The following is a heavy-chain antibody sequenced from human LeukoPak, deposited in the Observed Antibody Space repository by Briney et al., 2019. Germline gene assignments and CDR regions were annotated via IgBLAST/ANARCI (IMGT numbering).Heavy chain of an antibody. CDR1: GVSINNYY. CDR2: IYYRGST. D-gene: IGHD3-22*01. V-gene: IGHV4-59*12. CDR3: ARGYYYDSSGYLQGWYFDL. J-gene: IGHJ2*01. Sequence: SETLSLTCTVSGVSINNYYWSWIRQPPGKGLEWIGYIYYRGSTNYNPSLKSRVTFSVDTSKNQFSLRLRSVTAADTAVYYCARGYYYDSSGYLQGWYFDLWGRGTLVTVSS.